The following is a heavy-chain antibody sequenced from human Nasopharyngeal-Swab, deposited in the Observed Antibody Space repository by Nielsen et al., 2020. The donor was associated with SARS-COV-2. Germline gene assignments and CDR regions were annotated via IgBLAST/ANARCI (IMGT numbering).Heavy chain of an antibody. V-gene: IGHV1-46*01. D-gene: IGHD2-15*01. J-gene: IGHJ5*02. CDR2: INPGGGSA. CDR3: ARGGDPREVVAATDCFDP. Sequence: WVRQAPGQGLEWMGIINPGGGSARYSQNFQGRATMTRDTSTSTVYMELSSLRSEDTAVYCCARGGDPREVVAATDCFDPWGQGTLVTVSS.